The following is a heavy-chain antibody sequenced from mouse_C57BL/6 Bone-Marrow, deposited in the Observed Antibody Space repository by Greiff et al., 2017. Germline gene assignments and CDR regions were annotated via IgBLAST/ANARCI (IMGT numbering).Heavy chain of an antibody. CDR1: GYTFTSYW. CDR2: IYPGSGST. V-gene: IGHV1-55*01. Sequence: QVQLQQPGAELVKPGASVKMSCKASGYTFTSYWITWVKQRPGQGLEWIGDIYPGSGSTNYNEKFKSKATLTVDTSSSTAYMQLSSLTSEDSAVYYCAREWYYWHYVDYWGQGTTLTVSS. D-gene: IGHD1-1*01. J-gene: IGHJ2*01. CDR3: AREWYYWHYVDY.